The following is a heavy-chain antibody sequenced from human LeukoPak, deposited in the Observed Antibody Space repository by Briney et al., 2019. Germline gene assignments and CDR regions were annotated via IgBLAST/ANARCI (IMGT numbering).Heavy chain of an antibody. J-gene: IGHJ6*02. Sequence: PGRSLRLSCTASGFTFGDYAMSWVRQAPGKGLEWVGFIRSKAYGGTTEYAASVKGRFTISRDDSKSIAYLQMNSLKTEDTAVYYCTRELYYYYGMDVWGQGTTVTVSS. CDR1: GFTFGDYA. V-gene: IGHV3-49*04. CDR2: IRSKAYGGTT. CDR3: TRELYYYYGMDV.